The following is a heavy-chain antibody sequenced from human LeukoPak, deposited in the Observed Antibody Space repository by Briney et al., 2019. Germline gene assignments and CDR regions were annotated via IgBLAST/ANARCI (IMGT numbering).Heavy chain of an antibody. J-gene: IGHJ4*02. CDR1: GYTFTNYG. CDR3: ARAGAQYTSHFDY. D-gene: IGHD7-27*01. Sequence: ASVKVSCKAFGYTFTNYGISWVRQAPRQGLEWMGWISASNGITNYAQKFQGRVTMTTDTSTSTASMELRSLRADDTAVFYCARAGAQYTSHFDYWGQGTLVTVSS. V-gene: IGHV1-18*01. CDR2: ISASNGIT.